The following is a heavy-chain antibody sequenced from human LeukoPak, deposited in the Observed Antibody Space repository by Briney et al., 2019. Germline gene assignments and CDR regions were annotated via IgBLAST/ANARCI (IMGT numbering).Heavy chain of an antibody. CDR3: ASLDDSTSYYFDY. CDR1: GYTFTSYG. CDR2: IIPIFGTA. V-gene: IGHV1-69*06. J-gene: IGHJ4*02. D-gene: IGHD3-22*01. Sequence: GASVKVSCKASGYTFTSYGISWVRQAPGQGLEWMGGIIPIFGTANYAQKFQGRVTITADKSTSTAYMELSSLRSEDTAVYYCASLDDSTSYYFDYWGQGTLVTVSS.